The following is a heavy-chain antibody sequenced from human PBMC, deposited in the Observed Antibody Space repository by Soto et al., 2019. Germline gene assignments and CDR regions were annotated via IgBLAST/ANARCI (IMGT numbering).Heavy chain of an antibody. V-gene: IGHV3-48*03. CDR2: ISSSGSTA. Sequence: GGSLRLSCAASGFTFSGFELHWVRQSPGRGLEWISYISSSGSTAYYASSVEGRFTISRDNANNSVYLQMDSLRAEDTALYYCTRAAWFPYLSFYWGQGALVTAPQ. CDR3: TRAAWFPYLSFY. CDR1: GFTFSGFE. D-gene: IGHD3-10*01. J-gene: IGHJ4*02.